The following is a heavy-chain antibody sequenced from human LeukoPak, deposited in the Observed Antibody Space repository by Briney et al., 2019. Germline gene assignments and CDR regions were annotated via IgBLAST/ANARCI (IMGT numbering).Heavy chain of an antibody. CDR3: ARGRWHDDFWSGYYYHYYYYMDV. Sequence: GASVKVSCKASGYTFTSYDINWVRQATGQGLEWMGWMNPNSGNTGYAQKFQGRVTITRNTSISTAYMELSSLRSEDTAVYYCARGRWHDDFWSGYYYHYYYYMDVWGKGTTVTVSS. CDR2: MNPNSGNT. J-gene: IGHJ6*03. CDR1: GYTFTSYD. D-gene: IGHD3-3*01. V-gene: IGHV1-8*03.